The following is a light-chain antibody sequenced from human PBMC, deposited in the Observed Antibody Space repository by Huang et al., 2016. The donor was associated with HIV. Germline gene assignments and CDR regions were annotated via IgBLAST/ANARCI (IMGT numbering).Light chain of an antibody. Sequence: EIVLTQSPATLSLSPGERATLSCRASQSVSSYLAWYQQKPGQAPRLLIYDASKRAPGIPARFSGRGSGTDFTLTISSLEPEDFAVYYCQQRSNWWTFGQGTKVEIK. J-gene: IGKJ1*01. CDR3: QQRSNWWT. CDR2: DAS. V-gene: IGKV3-11*01. CDR1: QSVSSY.